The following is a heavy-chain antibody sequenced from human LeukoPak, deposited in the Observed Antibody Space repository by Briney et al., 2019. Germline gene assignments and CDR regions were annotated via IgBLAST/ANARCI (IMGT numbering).Heavy chain of an antibody. D-gene: IGHD3-10*01. J-gene: IGHJ4*02. CDR2: ISYDGSNK. CDR3: AFYRGAHSYFPY. V-gene: IGHV3-30*03. Sequence: QAGGSLRLSCAASGFILSSYWMSWVRQAPGKGLEWVAVISYDGSNKSYADSVKGRFAISRDNSKNTIYLQMNSLRAEDTAVYYCAFYRGAHSYFPYWGQGTLVTVSS. CDR1: GFILSSYW.